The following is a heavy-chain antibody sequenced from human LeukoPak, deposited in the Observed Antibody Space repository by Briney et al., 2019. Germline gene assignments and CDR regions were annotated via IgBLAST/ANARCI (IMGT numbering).Heavy chain of an antibody. D-gene: IGHD4-23*01. J-gene: IGHJ4*02. CDR1: GYSISSGYH. Sequence: SGTLSLTCTVSGYSISSGYHWGGSRPPAGKGEGWIGSISHSAITYYNPSLKTRVTMSVDTSKNQFSLKLSSVTAADTAVYYCARVWSVGTSPYYFEYWGQGTLATVSS. CDR2: ISHSAIT. CDR3: ARVWSVGTSPYYFEY. V-gene: IGHV4-38-2*02.